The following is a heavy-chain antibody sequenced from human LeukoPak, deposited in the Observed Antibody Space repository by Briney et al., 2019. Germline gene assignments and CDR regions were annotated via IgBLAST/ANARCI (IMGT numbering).Heavy chain of an antibody. Sequence: ASVRVSCKTSGYTFSGNYIYWVRQAPGQGLEWMGWINPNSGDTNYAQKFQGRVTMTRDTSISTAYMDLSSLISDDTAVYYCARGGSSSGSYYYGVDAWGQGTTVTVYS. CDR3: ARGGSSSGSYYYGVDA. CDR1: GYTFSGNY. D-gene: IGHD3-10*01. V-gene: IGHV1-2*02. CDR2: INPNSGDT. J-gene: IGHJ6*02.